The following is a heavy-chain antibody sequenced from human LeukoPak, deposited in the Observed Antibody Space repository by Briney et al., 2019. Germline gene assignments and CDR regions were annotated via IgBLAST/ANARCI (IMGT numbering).Heavy chain of an antibody. CDR3: ARDRSPEGYYDSSHWDYYHGMDV. CDR2: IYYSGST. Sequence: PSETLSLTCTVSGGSISNYYWSWIRQPPGEGLEWIGYIYYSGSTNYSPSLKSRVTISTDTSKSQFSLNLSSVTAADTAMYYCARDRSPEGYYDSSHWDYYHGMDVWGQGTTVTVSS. D-gene: IGHD3-22*01. CDR1: GGSISNYY. V-gene: IGHV4-59*01. J-gene: IGHJ6*02.